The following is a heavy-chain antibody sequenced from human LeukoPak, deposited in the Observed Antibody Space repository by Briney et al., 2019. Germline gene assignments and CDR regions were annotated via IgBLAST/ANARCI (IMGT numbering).Heavy chain of an antibody. D-gene: IGHD3-16*02. Sequence: GGFLRLSCAASGFTVSSNYMSWVRQAPGKGLEWISVIYSGGSTYYADSVKGRFTIPRDNSKNTLYLQMNSLRAEDTAVYYCARGVIPRHFDLWGRGTLVTVSS. CDR2: IYSGGST. CDR3: ARGVIPRHFDL. J-gene: IGHJ2*01. V-gene: IGHV3-53*01. CDR1: GFTVSSNY.